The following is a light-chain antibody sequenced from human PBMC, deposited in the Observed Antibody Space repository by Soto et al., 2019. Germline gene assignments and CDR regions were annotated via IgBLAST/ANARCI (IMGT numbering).Light chain of an antibody. CDR1: QSVSSY. CDR3: QQRSNRPPIT. Sequence: EIVLTQSPATLSLSPGERATLSCRASQSVSSYLAWHQQKPGQAPRLLIYDASNRATGIPARFSGSGSGTDFTLTISSLEPEDFAVYYCQQRSNRPPITFGQGTRLEI. J-gene: IGKJ5*01. V-gene: IGKV3-11*01. CDR2: DAS.